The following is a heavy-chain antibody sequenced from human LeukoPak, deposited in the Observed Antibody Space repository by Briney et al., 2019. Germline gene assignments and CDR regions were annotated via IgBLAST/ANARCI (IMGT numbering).Heavy chain of an antibody. V-gene: IGHV3-11*04. D-gene: IGHD6-13*01. CDR3: ARVRDSWSFFDY. Sequence: PGGSLRLSSAASGFTVSSNYMSWVRQAPGKGLEWVSYISSSSSAIYYADSVKGRFTISRDNAKNSLYLQMNSLRAEDTAVYYCARVRDSWSFFDYWGQGTLVTVSS. CDR2: ISSSSSAI. J-gene: IGHJ4*02. CDR1: GFTVSSNY.